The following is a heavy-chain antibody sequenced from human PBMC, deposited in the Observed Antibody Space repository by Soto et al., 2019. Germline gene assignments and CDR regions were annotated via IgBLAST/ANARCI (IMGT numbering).Heavy chain of an antibody. CDR3: EREYCSSTSCYREY. V-gene: IGHV1-69*02. D-gene: IGHD2-2*02. CDR1: GGTFSSYT. J-gene: IGHJ4*02. CDR2: IITILGIA. Sequence: QVQLVQSGAEVKKPGSSVKVSCKASGGTFSSYTISWVRQAPGQGLEWMGRIITILGIANYAQKFQGRVTITADKATSTSYMELSSLRSEDTAVYYCEREYCSSTSCYREYWGQGTLVTVSS.